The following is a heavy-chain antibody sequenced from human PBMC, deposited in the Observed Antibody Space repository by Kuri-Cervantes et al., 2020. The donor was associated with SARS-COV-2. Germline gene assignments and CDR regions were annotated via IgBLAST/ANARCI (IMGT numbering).Heavy chain of an antibody. CDR3: AKSYYGGTTGWFDP. V-gene: IGHV3-23*01. D-gene: IGHD4-23*01. Sequence: GESLKISCAASGFTFSSYAMSWVRQAPGKGLEWVSAISGSGGSTYYADSVKGRFTTSRDNSKNTLYLQMNSLRAEDTAVYYCAKSYYGGTTGWFDPWGQGTLVTVSS. CDR1: GFTFSSYA. J-gene: IGHJ5*02. CDR2: ISGSGGST.